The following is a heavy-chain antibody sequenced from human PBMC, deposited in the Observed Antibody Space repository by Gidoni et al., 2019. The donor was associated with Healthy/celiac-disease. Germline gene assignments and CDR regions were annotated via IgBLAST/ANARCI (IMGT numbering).Heavy chain of an antibody. J-gene: IGHJ6*02. CDR3: ATVQGIAARPTLYYGMDV. Sequence: QVQLVQSGAEVKKPGASVTVSCKVSGYTLTELSMHWVRQAPGKGLEWMGGFDPEDGETIYAQKFQGRVTMTEDTSTDTAYMELSSLRSEDTAVYYCATVQGIAARPTLYYGMDVWGQGTTVTVSS. D-gene: IGHD6-6*01. CDR2: FDPEDGET. CDR1: GYTLTELS. V-gene: IGHV1-24*01.